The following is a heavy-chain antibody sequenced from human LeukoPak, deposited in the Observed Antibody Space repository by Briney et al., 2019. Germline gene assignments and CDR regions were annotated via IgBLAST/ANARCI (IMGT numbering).Heavy chain of an antibody. D-gene: IGHD6-13*01. J-gene: IGHJ4*02. V-gene: IGHV3-23*01. Sequence: GGSLRLSCAASGFTFRSYAMCWVREAPGKGLEWGSAISGSGGSTYYADSVKGRFTLSRDNSKNTLYLQMNSLRAEDTAVYYCAKSPGYSSSWYDYWGQGTLVTVSS. CDR2: ISGSGGST. CDR3: AKSPGYSSSWYDY. CDR1: GFTFRSYA.